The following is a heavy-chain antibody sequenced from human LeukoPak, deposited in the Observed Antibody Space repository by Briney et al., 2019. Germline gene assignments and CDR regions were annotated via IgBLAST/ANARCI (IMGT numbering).Heavy chain of an antibody. J-gene: IGHJ6*03. CDR3: AKDICSSTSCYLYYYYYYMDV. Sequence: GGSLRLSCAASGFTFDDYAMHWVRQAPGKGLEWVSGISWNGGSIGYADSVKGRFTISRDNAKDSLYLQMNSLRAEDTALYYCAKDICSSTSCYLYYYYYYMDVWGKGTTVTVSS. D-gene: IGHD2-2*01. V-gene: IGHV3-9*01. CDR1: GFTFDDYA. CDR2: ISWNGGSI.